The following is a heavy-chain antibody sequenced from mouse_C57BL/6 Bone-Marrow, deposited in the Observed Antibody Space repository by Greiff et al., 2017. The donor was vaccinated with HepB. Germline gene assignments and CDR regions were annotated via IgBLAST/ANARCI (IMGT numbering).Heavy chain of an antibody. V-gene: IGHV1-50*01. D-gene: IGHD2-4*01. CDR1: GYTFTSYW. Sequence: QVQLQQPGAELVKPGASVKLSCKASGYTFTSYWMQWVKQRPGQGLEWIGEIDPSDSYTNYNQKFKGKATLTVDTSSSTAYMQLSSRTAEDSAVYYCARKIYYDYDGACWGQGTLVTVSA. J-gene: IGHJ3*01. CDR2: IDPSDSYT. CDR3: ARKIYYDYDGAC.